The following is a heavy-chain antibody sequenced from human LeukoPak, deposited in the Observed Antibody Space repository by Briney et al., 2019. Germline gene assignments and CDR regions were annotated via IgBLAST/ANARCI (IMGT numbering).Heavy chain of an antibody. CDR2: ISYDGSNK. V-gene: IGHV3-30-3*01. CDR1: GFTFSSYA. D-gene: IGHD5-18*01. J-gene: IGHJ4*02. CDR3: ARATWIQLWLPIDY. Sequence: HPGRSLRLSCAASGFTFSSYAMHWVRQAPGKGLEWVAVISYDGSNKYYADSVKGRFTISRDNSKNTLYLQMNSLRAEDTAVYYCARATWIQLWLPIDYRGQGTLVTVSS.